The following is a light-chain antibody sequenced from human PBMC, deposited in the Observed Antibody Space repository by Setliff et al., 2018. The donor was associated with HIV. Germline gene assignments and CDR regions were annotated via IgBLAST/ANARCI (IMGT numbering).Light chain of an antibody. Sequence: QSALAQPPSVSGAPGQRVTISCTGSRSNIGAHYDVHWYQQLPGTVPKLLIYATNNRPSGVPDRFSGSKSGTSAALVITGLLAEDEGDYYCQSYDNSLSSVVFGGGTKVTVL. V-gene: IGLV1-40*01. J-gene: IGLJ2*01. CDR1: RSNIGAHYD. CDR3: QSYDNSLSSVV. CDR2: ATN.